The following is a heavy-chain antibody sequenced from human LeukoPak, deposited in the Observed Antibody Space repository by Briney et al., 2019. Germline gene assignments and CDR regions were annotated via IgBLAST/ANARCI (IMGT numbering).Heavy chain of an antibody. J-gene: IGHJ3*02. CDR2: INPNSGGT. CDR3: ARHAALWFGEPLGAFDI. V-gene: IGHV1-2*02. CDR1: GYTFTGYY. D-gene: IGHD3-10*01. Sequence: VASVKVSCKASGYTFTGYYMHWVRQAPGQGLEWMGWINPNSGGTNYAQKFQGRVTMTRDTSISTAYMELSRLRSDDTAVYYCARHAALWFGEPLGAFDIWGQGTMVTVSS.